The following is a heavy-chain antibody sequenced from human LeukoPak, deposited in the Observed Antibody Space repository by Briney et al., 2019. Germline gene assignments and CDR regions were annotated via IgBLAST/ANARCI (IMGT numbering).Heavy chain of an antibody. CDR3: AKKAQYDGHYPLDY. CDR2: TSDRGDYT. V-gene: IGHV3-23*01. Sequence: GGYLRLSCAASGFTFSSYSMSWVRQAPGKGLEWVSGTSDRGDYTYYADSVKGRFTISRGTSKNTLYLQMNSLRAEDTALYFCAKKAQYDGHYPLDYWGQGTLVTVSA. D-gene: IGHD4/OR15-4a*01. CDR1: GFTFSSYS. J-gene: IGHJ4*02.